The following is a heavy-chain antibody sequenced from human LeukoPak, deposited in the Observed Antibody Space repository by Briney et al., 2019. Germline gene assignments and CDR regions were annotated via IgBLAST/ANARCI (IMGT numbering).Heavy chain of an antibody. CDR2: ISGSGGST. V-gene: IGHV3-23*01. D-gene: IGHD1-26*01. CDR1: GFTFSSYA. CDR3: AKDHGDFEWELLGGQLDY. J-gene: IGHJ4*02. Sequence: PGGSLRLSCAASGFTFSSYAMSWVRQAPGKGLEWVSAISGSGGSTYYADSVKGRFTISRDNSKNTLFLQMNSLRAEDTAVYYCAKDHGDFEWELLGGQLDYGGQGTLVTVSS.